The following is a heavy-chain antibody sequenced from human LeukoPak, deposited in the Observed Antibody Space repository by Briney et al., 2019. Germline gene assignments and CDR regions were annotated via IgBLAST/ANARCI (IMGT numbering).Heavy chain of an antibody. V-gene: IGHV3-48*01. D-gene: IGHD6-13*01. J-gene: IGHJ4*02. CDR2: ISPTSGTI. Sequence: GGSLRLSCAASGFTFSSYSMNWVRQAPGKGLEWVSYISPTSGTIHYAVSVKGRFTISRDNARNSLFLQMNGLRAEDTALYYCARGTAAGTSRYDYWGQGTLATVSS. CDR1: GFTFSSYS. CDR3: ARGTAAGTSRYDY.